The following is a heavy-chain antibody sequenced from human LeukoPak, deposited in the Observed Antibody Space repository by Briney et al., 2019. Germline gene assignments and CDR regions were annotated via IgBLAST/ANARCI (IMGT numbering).Heavy chain of an antibody. V-gene: IGHV1-3*01. CDR1: GYTFTSYA. J-gene: IGHJ3*02. Sequence: ASVKVSCKASGYTFTSYAMHWVRQAPGQRLEWMGWINAGNGNTKYSQKFQGRVTITRDTSTSTVYMELSSLRSEDTAVYYCARAMRGTGGAFDIWGQGTMVTVSS. D-gene: IGHD1-1*01. CDR3: ARAMRGTGGAFDI. CDR2: INAGNGNT.